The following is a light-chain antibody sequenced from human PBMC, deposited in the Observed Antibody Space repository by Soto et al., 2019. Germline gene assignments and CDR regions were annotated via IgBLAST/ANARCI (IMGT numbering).Light chain of an antibody. CDR1: QGISNY. Sequence: DIQLTQSPSILSASVGDRVTITRRASQGISNYLAWYQRKPGKAPKLLIYTASTLQSGVPSRFSGSGSGTEFTLTISSLQPEDFATYYCQQLNSYPLTFGGGTKVEIK. V-gene: IGKV1-9*01. J-gene: IGKJ4*01. CDR2: TAS. CDR3: QQLNSYPLT.